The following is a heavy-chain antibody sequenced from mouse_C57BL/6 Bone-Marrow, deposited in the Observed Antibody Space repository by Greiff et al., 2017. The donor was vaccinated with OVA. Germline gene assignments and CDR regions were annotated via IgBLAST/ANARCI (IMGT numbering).Heavy chain of an antibody. V-gene: IGHV14-4*01. D-gene: IGHD2-3*01. CDR1: GFNIKDDY. J-gene: IGHJ3*01. CDR3: TTRWLLQTFAY. CDR2: IDPENGDT. Sequence: VQLQQSGAELVRPGASVKLSCTASGFNIKDDYMHWVKQRPEQGLEWIGWIDPENGDTEYASKFQGKATITADTFSNTAYLQLSSLTSEDTAVYYCTTRWLLQTFAYWGQGTLVTVSA.